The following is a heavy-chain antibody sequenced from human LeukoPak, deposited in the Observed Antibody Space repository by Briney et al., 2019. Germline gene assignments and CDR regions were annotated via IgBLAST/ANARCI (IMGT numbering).Heavy chain of an antibody. D-gene: IGHD6-13*01. CDR3: ARKVAAAGLFDY. V-gene: IGHV3-21*04. J-gene: IGHJ4*02. Sequence: GGSLRLSCAASGFTFSDYSMNWVRQTPSKGLEWVSCISGSGSYIYYADSVKGRSTISRDNAKNSLYLQMNSLRAEDTAVYYCARKVAAAGLFDYWGQGTLVTVSS. CDR1: GFTFSDYS. CDR2: ISGSGSYI.